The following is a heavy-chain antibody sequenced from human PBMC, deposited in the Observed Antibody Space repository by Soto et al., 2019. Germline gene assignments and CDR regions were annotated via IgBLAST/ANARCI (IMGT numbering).Heavy chain of an antibody. CDR1: GFTFSSYW. J-gene: IGHJ4*02. V-gene: IGHV3-74*01. D-gene: IGHD1-26*01. Sequence: PGGSLRLSCAASGFTFSSYWMHWVRQPPGKGLVWVAHIDSDGSSTTYADSVKGRFTISRDNAKNTLYLQMNSLRAEDTAVYYCVRGCIGLGKDYWGLGILVTV. CDR3: VRGCIGLGKDY. CDR2: IDSDGSST.